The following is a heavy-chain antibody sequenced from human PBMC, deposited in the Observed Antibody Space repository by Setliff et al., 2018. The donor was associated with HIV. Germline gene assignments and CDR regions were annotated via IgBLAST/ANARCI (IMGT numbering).Heavy chain of an antibody. CDR1: GFTFSSSA. J-gene: IGHJ3*01. D-gene: IGHD3-22*01. Sequence: GESLKISCAASGFTFSSSAMSWVRQAPGKGLEWVSLIQSSGITYYADSVKGRFTISRDNSNNTLSLQMSSLRAEDTALYYCAKLDYYDTSGSWARKVAIDFWGRGTMVTVSS. CDR3: AKLDYYDTSGSWARKVAIDF. CDR2: IQSSGIT. V-gene: IGHV3-23*01.